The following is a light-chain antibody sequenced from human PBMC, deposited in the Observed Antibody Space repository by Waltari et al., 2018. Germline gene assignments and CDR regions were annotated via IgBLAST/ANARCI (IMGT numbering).Light chain of an antibody. CDR1: NIGTSR. CDR2: YDR. J-gene: IGLJ1*01. CDR3: HVWHPHVDPGV. V-gene: IGLV3-21*04. Sequence: SYVVTQPPSVSVAPGETATITCGGDNIGTSRVHWYQQKAGQAPVLFIFYDRDRPSGIPDRFAGSNSGNTATLTISRVEAGDEARYYCHVWHPHVDPGVFGTGTEVTVL.